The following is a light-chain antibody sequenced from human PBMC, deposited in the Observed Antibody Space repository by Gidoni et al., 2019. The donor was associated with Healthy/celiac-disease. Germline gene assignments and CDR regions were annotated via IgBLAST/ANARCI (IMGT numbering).Light chain of an antibody. Sequence: QSALTQPASVSGSPGQSITISCTGTSSDGGGYNYVSWYQQHPGKAPKLMIYDVSNRPSGVSNRFSGSKSGNTASRTISGLQAEDEADYYCSSYTSSSTLGGVFGGGTKLTVL. CDR2: DVS. CDR1: SSDGGGYNY. V-gene: IGLV2-14*01. J-gene: IGLJ2*01. CDR3: SSYTSSSTLGGV.